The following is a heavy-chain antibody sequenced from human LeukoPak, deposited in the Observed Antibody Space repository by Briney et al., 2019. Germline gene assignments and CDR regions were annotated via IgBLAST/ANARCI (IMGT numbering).Heavy chain of an antibody. D-gene: IGHD1-26*01. V-gene: IGHV3-30*18. CDR2: ISYDGSNK. J-gene: IGHJ4*02. Sequence: QPGRSLRLSCAASGFTFSSYGMHWVRQAPGKGLEWVAVISYDGSNKYYVDSVKGRFTISRDNSKNTLYLQMNSLRAEDTAVYYCAKDLLRFQSRGSVFDYWGQGTLVTVSS. CDR3: AKDLLRFQSRGSVFDY. CDR1: GFTFSSYG.